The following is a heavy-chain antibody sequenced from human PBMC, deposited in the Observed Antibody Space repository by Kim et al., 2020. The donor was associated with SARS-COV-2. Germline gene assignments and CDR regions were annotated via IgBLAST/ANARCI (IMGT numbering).Heavy chain of an antibody. D-gene: IGHD3-10*01. CDR3: AKNPRYGSGPALYYYYGMDV. CDR1: GITFSSYG. J-gene: IGHJ6*02. V-gene: IGHV3-30*18. Sequence: GGSLRLSCAASGITFSSYGMHWVRQAPGKGLEWVAVISFDGSNKYYADSVKGRFPISRDNSKNTLYLKMNSLRAEDTAVYYCAKNPRYGSGPALYYYYGMDVWGQGTTVTVPS. CDR2: ISFDGSNK.